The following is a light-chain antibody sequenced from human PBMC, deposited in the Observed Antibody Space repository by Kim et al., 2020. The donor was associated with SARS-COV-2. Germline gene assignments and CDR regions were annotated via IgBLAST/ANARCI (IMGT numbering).Light chain of an antibody. CDR1: QSVSSY. J-gene: IGKJ4*01. V-gene: IGKV3-11*01. CDR2: DAS. CDR3: QQRSNWPT. Sequence: SWTPGERDTLASRASQSVSSYLAWYQQKPGQAPRLLIYDASNRATGIPARFSGSGSGTDFTLTISSLEPEDFAVYYCQQRSNWPTFGGGTKVDIK.